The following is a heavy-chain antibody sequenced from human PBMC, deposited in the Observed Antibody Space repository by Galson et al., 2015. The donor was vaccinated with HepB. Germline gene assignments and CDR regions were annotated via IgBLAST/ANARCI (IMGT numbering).Heavy chain of an antibody. CDR2: ITGTTNKT. CDR1: GFTFSGYA. D-gene: IGHD2/OR15-2a*01. CDR3: AKFYTSYTLFSDY. J-gene: IGHJ4*02. Sequence: SLRLSCAASGFTFSGYAMAWVRQGPGKRLEWISMITGTTNKTYYADSVKGRFTIFRDNSRNTLYLQMNSLRAEDTATYYCAKFYTSYTLFSDYWGQGILVAVSS. V-gene: IGHV3-23*01.